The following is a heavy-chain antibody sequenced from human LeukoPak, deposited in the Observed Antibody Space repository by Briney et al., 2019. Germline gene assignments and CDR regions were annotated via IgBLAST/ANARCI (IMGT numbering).Heavy chain of an antibody. CDR1: GGSISSGGYY. Sequence: SETLSLTCTVSGGSISSGGYYWSWIRQHPGKGLEWIGYIYYSGSTYYNPSLKSRVTISVDTSKNQFSLKLSSVTAADTAVYYCAREHDYYGSETYGMDVWGQGTTVTVSS. CDR2: IYYSGST. D-gene: IGHD3-10*01. V-gene: IGHV4-31*03. CDR3: AREHDYYGSETYGMDV. J-gene: IGHJ6*02.